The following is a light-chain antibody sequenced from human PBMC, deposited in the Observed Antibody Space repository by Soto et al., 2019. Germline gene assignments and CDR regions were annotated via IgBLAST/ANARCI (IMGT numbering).Light chain of an antibody. CDR1: TSNIGSNT. J-gene: IGLJ2*01. V-gene: IGLV1-44*01. CDR2: GDN. Sequence: QSVLTQPFSASGTPGQRVTISCSGSTSNIGSNTVSWYKHLPGTAPRLLFYGDNKRPSGASDRFSGSKSGTSASLAISGLQSEDEADYYCAAWDDSLNLVVFGGGTKVTVL. CDR3: AAWDDSLNLVV.